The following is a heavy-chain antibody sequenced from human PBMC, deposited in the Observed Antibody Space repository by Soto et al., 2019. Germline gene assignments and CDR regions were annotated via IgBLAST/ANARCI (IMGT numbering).Heavy chain of an antibody. CDR3: ARDSAVITFGVIIVDAFGI. D-gene: IGHD3-16*02. J-gene: IGHJ3*02. Sequence: QVQLVESGGGVVQPGRSLRLSCAASGFTFSSYGMHWVRQAPGKGLEWVAVIWYDGSNKYYTDSVKGRFTISRDNSKKTLYLQMNSLRAEDTAVYYCARDSAVITFGVIIVDAFGIWGQGTMVTVSS. CDR1: GFTFSSYG. CDR2: IWYDGSNK. V-gene: IGHV3-33*01.